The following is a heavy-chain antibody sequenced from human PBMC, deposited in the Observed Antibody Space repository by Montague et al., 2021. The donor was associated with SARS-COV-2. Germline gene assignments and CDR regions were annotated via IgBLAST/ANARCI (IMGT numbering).Heavy chain of an antibody. Sequence: SETLSLTCTVSGGSISSSSYFWGWNHQPPGKGLVWIGSICYSGSTYYNPSLKSRITISVDTSKNQFSLKLSSVTAADTAVFYCARKTSRGLTIFGVVTASYCFDYWGQGTLVTVSS. CDR3: ARKTSRGLTIFGVVTASYCFDY. V-gene: IGHV4-39*01. J-gene: IGHJ4*02. D-gene: IGHD3-3*01. CDR2: ICYSGST. CDR1: GGSISSSSYF.